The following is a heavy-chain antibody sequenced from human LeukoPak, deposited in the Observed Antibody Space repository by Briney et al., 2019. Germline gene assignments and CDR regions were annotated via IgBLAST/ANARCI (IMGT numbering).Heavy chain of an antibody. CDR1: GGSISDYY. V-gene: IGHV4-4*07. CDR2: IYSSGST. D-gene: IGHD1-26*01. CDR3: AREPNYSGSYLPDY. J-gene: IGHJ4*02. Sequence: PSETLSLTCTVSGGSISDYYWTWIRQPAGKGLEWIRRIYSSGSTNYNPSLKSRVTMSVDTSKNQFSLKLTSVTAADTAVYYCAREPNYSGSYLPDYWGQGTLVTVSS.